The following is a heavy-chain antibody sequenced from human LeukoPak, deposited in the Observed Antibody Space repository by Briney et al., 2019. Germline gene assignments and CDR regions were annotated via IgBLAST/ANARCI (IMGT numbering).Heavy chain of an antibody. J-gene: IGHJ4*02. V-gene: IGHV3-48*03. Sequence: AGGSLRLSCAASGFTFSSYEMNWVRQAPGRGLEWVSHISSGGSTIYYADSVKDRFTISRDNAKNSLYLQMNSLRAEDTAVYYCAKSFLDWGQGTLVTVSS. CDR1: GFTFSSYE. CDR2: ISSGGSTI. CDR3: AKSFLD. D-gene: IGHD3-3*01.